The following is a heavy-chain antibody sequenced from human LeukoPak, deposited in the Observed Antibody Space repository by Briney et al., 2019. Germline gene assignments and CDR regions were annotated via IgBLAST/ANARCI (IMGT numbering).Heavy chain of an antibody. Sequence: ASVKVSCKASGYTFTSYAMHWVRQAPGQRLEWMGWINAGNGNTKYSQEFQGRVTITRDTSASTAYMELSSLRSEDMAVYYCARLNDFSRVLDYWGQGTLVTVSS. CDR3: ARLNDFSRVLDY. J-gene: IGHJ4*02. V-gene: IGHV1-3*03. D-gene: IGHD3-3*01. CDR2: INAGNGNT. CDR1: GYTFTSYA.